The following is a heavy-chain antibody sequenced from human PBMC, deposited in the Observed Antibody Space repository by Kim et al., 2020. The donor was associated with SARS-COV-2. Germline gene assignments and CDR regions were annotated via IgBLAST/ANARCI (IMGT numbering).Heavy chain of an antibody. CDR3: AREGSYYDSSGPQIRDAADAFDI. CDR2: INHSGST. V-gene: IGHV4-34*01. D-gene: IGHD3-22*01. Sequence: SETLSLTCAVYGGSFSGYYWSWIRQPPGKGLECIGKINHSGSTNYNPSLKSRVTISVDTSKNQFSLKLSSVTAADTAVYYCAREGSYYDSSGPQIRDAADAFDIWGQGTMVTVSS. J-gene: IGHJ3*02. CDR1: GGSFSGYY.